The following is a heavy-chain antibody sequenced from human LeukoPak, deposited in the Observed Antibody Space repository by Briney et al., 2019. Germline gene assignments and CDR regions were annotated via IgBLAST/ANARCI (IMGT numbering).Heavy chain of an antibody. CDR2: INPNSGVT. V-gene: IGHV1-2*02. CDR1: RYTFTGYY. D-gene: IGHD2-15*01. J-gene: IGHJ5*02. CDR3: ARDPCSGGSCGFPRLSQNWFDP. Sequence: ASVKVSCKASRYTFTGYYMHWVRQAPGQGLEWMGWINPNSGVTDYAQNFQGRVTMTRDTSISTAYMELSRLRSDDTAVYYCARDPCSGGSCGFPRLSQNWFDPWGQGTLVTVSS.